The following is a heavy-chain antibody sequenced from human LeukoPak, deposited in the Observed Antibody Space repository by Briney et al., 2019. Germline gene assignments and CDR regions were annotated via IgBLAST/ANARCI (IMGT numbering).Heavy chain of an antibody. V-gene: IGHV1-69*04. Sequence: ASVKVSCKASGGTFSSYAISWVRQAPGQGLEWMGRIIPILGIANYAQKFQGRVTITADKSTSTAYMELSSLRSEDTAVYYCARDLYYDCSGYSFDYWGQGTLVTVSS. CDR3: ARDLYYDCSGYSFDY. CDR1: GGTFSSYA. CDR2: IIPILGIA. J-gene: IGHJ4*02. D-gene: IGHD3-22*01.